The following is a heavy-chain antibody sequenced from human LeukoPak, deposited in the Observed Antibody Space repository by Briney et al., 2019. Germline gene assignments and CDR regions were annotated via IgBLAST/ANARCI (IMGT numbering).Heavy chain of an antibody. Sequence: PSETLSLTCTVSGGSISSYYWSWIRQPPGKGLEWIGHIYYSGSTNYNPSLKSRVTISVDTPKNQFSLKLSSVTAADSAVYYCARFFYDGSGNYYFDYWGQGTLVTVSS. J-gene: IGHJ4*02. CDR2: IYYSGST. CDR3: ARFFYDGSGNYYFDY. D-gene: IGHD3-22*01. CDR1: GGSISSYY. V-gene: IGHV4-59*01.